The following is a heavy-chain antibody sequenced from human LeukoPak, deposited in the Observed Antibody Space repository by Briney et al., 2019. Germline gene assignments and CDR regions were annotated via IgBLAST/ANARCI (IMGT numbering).Heavy chain of an antibody. J-gene: IGHJ5*02. CDR3: ARASMVRGVNP. V-gene: IGHV4-61*05. Sequence: SETLSLTCTVSGGSISSSSYYWGWIRQPPGKGPEWIGYIYYSGSTNYNPSLKSRVTISVDTSKNQFSLKLTSVTAADTAVYYCARASMVRGVNPWGQGTLVTVSS. D-gene: IGHD3-10*01. CDR2: IYYSGST. CDR1: GGSISSSSYY.